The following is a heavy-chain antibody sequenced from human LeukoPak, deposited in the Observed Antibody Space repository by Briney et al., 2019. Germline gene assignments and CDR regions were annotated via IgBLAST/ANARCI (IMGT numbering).Heavy chain of an antibody. CDR2: IWYDGSNK. CDR3: ARSYSSSWYPANAFDI. J-gene: IGHJ3*02. D-gene: IGHD6-13*01. Sequence: GGSLRLSCAASGFTFSSYGMHWVRQAPGKGLEWVAVIWYDGSNKYYADSVKGRFTIPRDNSKNTLYLQMNSLRAEDTAVYYCARSYSSSWYPANAFDIWGQGTMVTVSS. CDR1: GFTFSSYG. V-gene: IGHV3-33*01.